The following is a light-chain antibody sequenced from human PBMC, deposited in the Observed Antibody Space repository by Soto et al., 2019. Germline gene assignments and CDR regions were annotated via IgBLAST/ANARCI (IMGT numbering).Light chain of an antibody. J-gene: IGLJ3*02. Sequence: QSALTQPPSASGSPGQSVTISCTGTSSDVGGYNYVSWFQQHPGKAPKLLIYDVTTRPSGVPDRFSGSKSGNTASLSVSGLQAEDEATYYCSSYTGGDKMVFGGGTQLTVL. CDR3: SSYTGGDKMV. CDR1: SSDVGGYNY. V-gene: IGLV2-8*01. CDR2: DVT.